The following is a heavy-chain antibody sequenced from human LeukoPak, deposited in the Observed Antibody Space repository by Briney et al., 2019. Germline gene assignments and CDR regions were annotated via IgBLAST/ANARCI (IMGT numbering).Heavy chain of an antibody. D-gene: IGHD6-6*01. Sequence: GGSLRLSCAASGFTFSTYNMNWVRQAPGKGLEWVSSISGSSSYIYYADSVKGRFTISRDNSKNTLYLQMNSLRAEDTAVYYCAKSLYSSSFSFDYWGQGTLVTVSS. V-gene: IGHV3-21*04. CDR1: GFTFSTYN. J-gene: IGHJ4*02. CDR2: ISGSSSYI. CDR3: AKSLYSSSFSFDY.